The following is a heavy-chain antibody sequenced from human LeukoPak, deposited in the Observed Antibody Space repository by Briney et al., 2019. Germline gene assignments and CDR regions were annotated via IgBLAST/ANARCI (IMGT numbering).Heavy chain of an antibody. D-gene: IGHD5-12*01. CDR1: GGSISSSNW. V-gene: IGHV4-4*02. Sequence: PSETLSLTCAVSGGSISSSNWWSWVRQPPGKGLEWIGEIYHSGSTNYNPSLKSRVTISVDKSKNQFSLKLSSVTAADTAVYYCARRQTEAAGYADNGNWLDPWGQGTLVTVSP. CDR3: ARRQTEAAGYADNGNWLDP. CDR2: IYHSGST. J-gene: IGHJ5*02.